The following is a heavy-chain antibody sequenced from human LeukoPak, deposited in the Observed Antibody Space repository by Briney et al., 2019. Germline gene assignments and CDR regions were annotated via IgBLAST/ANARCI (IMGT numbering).Heavy chain of an antibody. Sequence: PGETLRLSCAASGFTFSSYGMTWVRQAPGKGLEWVSGISGSGDNTWYGDSVKGRFTISRDNSKKTVDLQMHSLRAEDTAVYYCAKASVWTMVRVVSYFDEWGQGIQVTVSS. CDR1: GFTFSSYG. V-gene: IGHV3-23*01. CDR3: AKASVWTMVRVVSYFDE. CDR2: ISGSGDNT. D-gene: IGHD3-10*01. J-gene: IGHJ4*02.